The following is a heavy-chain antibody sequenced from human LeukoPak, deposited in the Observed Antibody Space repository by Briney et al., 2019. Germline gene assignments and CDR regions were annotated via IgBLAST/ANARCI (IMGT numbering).Heavy chain of an antibody. V-gene: IGHV4-4*07. CDR1: GGPISGYY. Sequence: SETLSLTCSVSGGPISGYYWTWIRQPAGKGLEWIGSGTTNYNPSLKSRVTMSVDRSKNQLSLKLRSVTAADTAVYYCARNHDRDAFDIWGQGTLVTVSS. D-gene: IGHD3-3*01. J-gene: IGHJ3*02. CDR3: ARNHDRDAFDI. CDR2: GTT.